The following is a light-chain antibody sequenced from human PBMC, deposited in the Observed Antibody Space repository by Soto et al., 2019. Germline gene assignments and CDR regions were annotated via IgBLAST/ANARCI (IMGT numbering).Light chain of an antibody. CDR1: SNDVGGYDY. J-gene: IGLJ2*01. CDR2: DVT. CDR3: CSYAGNYTF. V-gene: IGLV2-11*01. Sequence: QSALTQPRSVSGSPGQSVTISCTGTSNDVGGYDYVSWYQQYPGKAPTYILYDVTKHPSGVPDRFSGSKSGNTASLTISGLQADDEADYYCCSYAGNYTFFGGGTKVTVL.